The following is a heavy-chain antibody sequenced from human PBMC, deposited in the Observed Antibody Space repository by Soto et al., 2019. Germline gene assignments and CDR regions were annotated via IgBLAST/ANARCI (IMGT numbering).Heavy chain of an antibody. CDR3: AREGGNLNWFDP. CDR2: IKSASGGGTV. CDR1: GFTFVNIW. D-gene: IGHD1-26*01. Sequence: GESLKISCAAFGFTFVNIWMNWVRQAPGKGLEWVGRIKSASGGGTVDYASSVQGRFTISRDDSKSTLFLQMNSLKVEDTAVYYCAREGGNLNWFDPWGQGTLVTVSS. V-gene: IGHV3-15*07. J-gene: IGHJ5*02.